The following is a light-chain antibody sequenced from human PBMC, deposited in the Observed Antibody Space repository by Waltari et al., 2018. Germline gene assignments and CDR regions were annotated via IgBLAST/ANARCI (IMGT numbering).Light chain of an antibody. J-gene: IGLJ1*01. CDR3: NSYTNSATRI. V-gene: IGLV2-14*01. Sequence: QSALTQPASVSGSPGQSITISCTGTSSDVGAYHYVSWYQHHPGKVPNLMIYGVNNRPSGVSNRFSGSKSGNTASLTISGLQAEDEADYYCNSYTNSATRIFGTGTKVTVL. CDR1: SSDVGAYHY. CDR2: GVN.